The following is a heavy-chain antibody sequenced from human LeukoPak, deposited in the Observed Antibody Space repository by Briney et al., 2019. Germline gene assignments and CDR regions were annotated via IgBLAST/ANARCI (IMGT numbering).Heavy chain of an antibody. Sequence: SGGFLRLSCTASGFTFGDYGMSWVRQAPGKGLEWVGFIQSRTYGGATQYAASVKGRFTISRDDSKSIAFLQMNSLKTEDTAVYYCTASDHLYCSSISCHFDYWGQRTLVTVSS. CDR3: TASDHLYCSSISCHFDY. CDR1: GFTFGDYG. CDR2: IQSRTYGGAT. D-gene: IGHD2-2*01. V-gene: IGHV3-49*04. J-gene: IGHJ4*02.